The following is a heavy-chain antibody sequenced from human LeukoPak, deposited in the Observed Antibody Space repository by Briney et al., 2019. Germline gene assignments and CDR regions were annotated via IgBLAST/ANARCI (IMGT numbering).Heavy chain of an antibody. D-gene: IGHD2-15*01. CDR2: INAGNGNT. CDR1: GYTVTSYA. Sequence: ASGRVSCKAAGYTVTSYAMHSVGQAAGQRGEGMGWINAGNGNTKYSQKFQGRVTITRDTSASTAYMELSSLRSEDTAVYYCARAGWWQLAYFDYWGQGTLVTVSS. CDR3: ARAGWWQLAYFDY. J-gene: IGHJ4*02. V-gene: IGHV1-3*01.